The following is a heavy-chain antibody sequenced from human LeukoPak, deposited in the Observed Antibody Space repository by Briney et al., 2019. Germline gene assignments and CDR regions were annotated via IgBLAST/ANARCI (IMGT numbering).Heavy chain of an antibody. V-gene: IGHV4-39*07. J-gene: IGHJ6*03. CDR3: ARGQTELGTAYYYYMDV. CDR1: GGSISSSSYY. CDR2: IIHSGST. Sequence: SETLSLTCTVSGGSISSSSYYWGWIRQSPGKGLEWIADIIHSGSTNYNPSLKSRVTISLDTSRNQFSLKLTSVTAADTAVYYCARGQTELGTAYYYYMDVWGKGTTVTVSS. D-gene: IGHD7-27*01.